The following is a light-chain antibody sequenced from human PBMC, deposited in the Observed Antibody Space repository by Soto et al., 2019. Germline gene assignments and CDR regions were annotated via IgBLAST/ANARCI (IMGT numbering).Light chain of an antibody. CDR1: SSDIGAYKF. CDR2: EVS. V-gene: IGLV2-8*01. CDR3: SLYAGSNNVV. J-gene: IGLJ2*01. Sequence: QSALTQPPSASGSPGQSVAISCTGTSSDIGAYKFVSWYQQHPGKAPKLIIYEVSIRPSGVPDRFSGSKSGNTASLTVSGLLAEDEADYYCSLYAGSNNVVFGGGTKLNVL.